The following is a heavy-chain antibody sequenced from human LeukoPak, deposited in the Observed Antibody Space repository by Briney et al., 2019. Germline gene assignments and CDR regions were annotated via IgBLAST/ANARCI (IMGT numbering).Heavy chain of an antibody. V-gene: IGHV3-23*01. J-gene: IGHJ5*02. D-gene: IGHD4-17*01. CDR3: AKAGNDYGDYVDWFDP. CDR1: GFTFSSYW. Sequence: GGSLRLSCAASGFTFSSYWMSWVRRAPGKGLEWVSAISGSGGSTYYADSVKGRFTISRDNSKNTLYLQMNSLRAEDAAVYYCAKAGNDYGDYVDWFDPWGQGTLVTVSS. CDR2: ISGSGGST.